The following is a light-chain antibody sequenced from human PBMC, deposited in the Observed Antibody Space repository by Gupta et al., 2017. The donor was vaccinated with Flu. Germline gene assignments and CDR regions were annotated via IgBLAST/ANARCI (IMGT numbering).Light chain of an antibody. Sequence: PSSLSASLGDRVTITCRADQTISNYLSWYQQKPGKAPRLLISSASHLESGVPSRFRGDGSGTEFTLTIDSLQPDDFATYFCLQSVTTPLTFGPGT. CDR2: SAS. V-gene: IGKV1-39*01. J-gene: IGKJ3*01. CDR1: QTISNY. CDR3: LQSVTTPLT.